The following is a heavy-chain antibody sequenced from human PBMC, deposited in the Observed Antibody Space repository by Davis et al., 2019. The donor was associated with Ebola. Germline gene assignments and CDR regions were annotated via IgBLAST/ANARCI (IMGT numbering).Heavy chain of an antibody. CDR1: GFTFSSYS. J-gene: IGHJ4*02. CDR3: ARDKGAYYDILTGYYREYYFDY. CDR2: ISSSSSTI. D-gene: IGHD3-9*01. Sequence: GESLKISCAASGFTFSSYSMNWVRQAPGKGLEWVSYISSSSSTIYYADSVKGRFTISRDNAKNSLYLQMNSLRDEDTAVYYCARDKGAYYDILTGYYREYYFDYWGQGTLVTVSS. V-gene: IGHV3-48*02.